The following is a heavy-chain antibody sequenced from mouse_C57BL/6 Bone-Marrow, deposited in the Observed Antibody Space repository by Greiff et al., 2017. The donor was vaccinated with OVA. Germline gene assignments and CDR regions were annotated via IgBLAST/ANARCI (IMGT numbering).Heavy chain of an antibody. Sequence: EVQRVESGEGLVKPGGSLKLSCAASGFTFSSYAMSWVRQTPEKRLEWVAYISSGGDYIYYADTVKGRFTISRDNARNTLYLQMSSLKSEDTAMYYCTGANWENYFDYWGQGTTLTVSS. V-gene: IGHV5-9-1*02. CDR1: GFTFSSYA. J-gene: IGHJ2*01. CDR2: ISSGGDYI. CDR3: TGANWENYFDY. D-gene: IGHD4-1*01.